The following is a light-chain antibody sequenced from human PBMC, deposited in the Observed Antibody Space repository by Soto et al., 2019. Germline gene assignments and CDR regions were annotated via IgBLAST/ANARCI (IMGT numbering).Light chain of an antibody. CDR1: QNINNY. Sequence: DIQMTQPPSTLSASVGDRVTITCQASQNINNYLNWYQQKPGRAPKLLIYDASNLEAGVPSRFRGSGSGTDFTLSISSLQPEDFATYYCQQSYSTPYTFGQGTKLEIK. CDR3: QQSYSTPYT. J-gene: IGKJ2*01. V-gene: IGKV1-39*01. CDR2: DAS.